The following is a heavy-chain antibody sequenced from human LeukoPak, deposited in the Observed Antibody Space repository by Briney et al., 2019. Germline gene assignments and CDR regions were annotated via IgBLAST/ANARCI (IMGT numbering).Heavy chain of an antibody. Sequence: PGRSLRLSCAASGFTFSNYAMHWVRKAPGKGLEWLAVISYDGSNEYYADSVKGRFTISRDNSKNTLYLQVNSLRADDTAVYYCAKDDPNDYKPWIYWGQGTLVIVSS. CDR3: AKDDPNDYKPWIY. J-gene: IGHJ4*02. CDR2: ISYDGSNE. CDR1: GFTFSNYA. V-gene: IGHV3-30-3*01. D-gene: IGHD4-11*01.